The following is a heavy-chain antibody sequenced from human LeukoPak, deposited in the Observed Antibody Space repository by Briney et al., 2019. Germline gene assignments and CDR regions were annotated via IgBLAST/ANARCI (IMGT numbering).Heavy chain of an antibody. CDR2: INQDGSEK. CDR3: ARAYQTDY. CDR1: GLTLSRSW. V-gene: IGHV3-7*05. J-gene: IGHJ4*02. Sequence: GGSLKLSCAAPGLTLSRSWMSWVRQAPGKGLEWVANINQDGSEKNYVDSVKGRFTISRDNAKNSLYLQMNSLRAEDTAVYYCARAYQTDYWGQGTLVTVSS. D-gene: IGHD2-2*01.